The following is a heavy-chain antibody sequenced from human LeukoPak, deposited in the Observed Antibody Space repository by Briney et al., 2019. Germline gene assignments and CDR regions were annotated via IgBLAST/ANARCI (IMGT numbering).Heavy chain of an antibody. D-gene: IGHD4-17*01. CDR3: AHSKSTVTTEYFQH. Sequence: ESGPTLVKPTQTLTLTCTFSGFSLSTSGVGVGWIRQPPGKALGWLALIYWNDDKRYSPSLKSRLTITKDTSKNQVVLTMTNMDPVDTATYYCAHSKSTVTTEYFQHWGQGTLVTVSS. V-gene: IGHV2-5*01. CDR1: GFSLSTSGVG. J-gene: IGHJ1*01. CDR2: IYWNDDK.